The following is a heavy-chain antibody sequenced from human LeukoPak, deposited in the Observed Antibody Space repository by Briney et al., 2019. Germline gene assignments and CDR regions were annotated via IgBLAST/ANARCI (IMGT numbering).Heavy chain of an antibody. CDR2: LIDSGRDT. CDR3: AKMDTVATYYFDY. V-gene: IGHV3-23*01. CDR1: GFTFGNYA. D-gene: IGHD5-18*01. Sequence: GGSLRLSCAASGFTFGNYAMGWVRQAPGKGLEWVSALIDSGRDTYYADSVKGRFTISRDNSKNTLYLQMNSLRAEDTAVYYCAKMDTVATYYFDYWGQGTLVTVSS. J-gene: IGHJ4*02.